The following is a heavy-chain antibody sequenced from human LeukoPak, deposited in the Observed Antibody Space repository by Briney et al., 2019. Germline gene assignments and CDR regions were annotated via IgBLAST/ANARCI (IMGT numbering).Heavy chain of an antibody. J-gene: IGHJ3*02. CDR1: GFTFSSYS. V-gene: IGHV3-21*01. CDR3: ARDGLLVYCGGDCSGVFDI. D-gene: IGHD2-21*01. CDR2: ISAAGSYI. Sequence: GGSLRLSCAAAGFTFSSYSMNWVRQAPGKGLEWVSSISAAGSYIYYANSAKGRFTISRDNAEGSLYLQMNSLTAEDTAVYYCARDGLLVYCGGDCSGVFDIWGQGTMVAVSS.